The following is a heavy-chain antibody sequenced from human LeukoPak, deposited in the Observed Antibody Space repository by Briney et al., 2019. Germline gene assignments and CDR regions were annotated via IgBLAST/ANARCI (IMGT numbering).Heavy chain of an antibody. D-gene: IGHD6-19*01. V-gene: IGHV1-24*01. J-gene: IGHJ4*02. CDR2: FDPEDGET. Sequence: ASVKVSCKVSGYTLTELSMHWVRQAPGKGLEWMGGFDPEDGETIYAQKFQGRVTITRDTSASTAYMELSSLRSEDTAVYYCARVHSSGYLAYWGQGTLVTVSS. CDR1: GYTLTELS. CDR3: ARVHSSGYLAY.